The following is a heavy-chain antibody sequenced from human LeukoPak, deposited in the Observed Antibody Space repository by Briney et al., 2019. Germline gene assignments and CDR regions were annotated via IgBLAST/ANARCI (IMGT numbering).Heavy chain of an antibody. Sequence: SETLSLTCTVSGGSISSYYWSWIRQPPGKGLEWIGYIYYSGSTNYNPSLKSRVTISVDTSKNQFSLKLISVTAADTAVYYCARDLTAMAAHFDYWGQGTLVTVSS. D-gene: IGHD5-18*01. CDR1: GGSISSYY. V-gene: IGHV4-59*12. J-gene: IGHJ4*02. CDR3: ARDLTAMAAHFDY. CDR2: IYYSGST.